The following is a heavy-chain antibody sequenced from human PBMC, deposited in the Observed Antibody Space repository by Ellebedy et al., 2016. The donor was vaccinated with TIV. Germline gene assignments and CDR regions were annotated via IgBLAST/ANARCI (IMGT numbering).Heavy chain of an antibody. J-gene: IGHJ4*01. CDR1: GYTFSTYG. D-gene: IGHD3-9*01. CDR2: INTYTGDT. Sequence: AASVKVSCKASGYTFSTYGITWVRQAPGQGLEWMGWINTYTGDTFSAQKFQGRVTMTTDTSTATAFMELRTLISDDTAVYYCARGGPTYDILLGNYRVLDYWGQGVLVSVSS. V-gene: IGHV1-18*01. CDR3: ARGGPTYDILLGNYRVLDY.